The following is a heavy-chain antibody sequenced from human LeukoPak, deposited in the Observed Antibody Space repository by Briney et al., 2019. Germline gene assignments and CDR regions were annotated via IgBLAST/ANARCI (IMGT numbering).Heavy chain of an antibody. J-gene: IGHJ6*04. V-gene: IGHV3-23*01. CDR2: ISGSGGSI. Sequence: GGSLRLSCAASGFTLSRYAMSWVRQAPGQGLKWVSVISGSGGSIYYADSVKGRFTISRDNSKNTLHLQMNSLRAEDTAVYYCAKDTFSGVDVWGKGTTVTVSS. CDR3: AKDTFSGVDV. CDR1: GFTLSRYA. D-gene: IGHD3-16*01.